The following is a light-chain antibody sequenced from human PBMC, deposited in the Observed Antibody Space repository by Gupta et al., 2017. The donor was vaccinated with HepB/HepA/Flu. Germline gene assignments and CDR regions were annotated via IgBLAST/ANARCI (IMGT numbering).Light chain of an antibody. V-gene: IGLV1-47*01. J-gene: IGLJ2*01. CDR3: AACDNSLRHAA. CDR1: SSNVGRSF. CDR2: RNY. Sequence: QSVLTQSPSASGTPGQRVTISCSGSSSNVGRSFLYWYQQFPVASPKLLIYRNYQRPSVVPVRFSASKSSSSASLSISGLRAEDDAHYYCAACDNSLRHAAFGGGTKLTAL.